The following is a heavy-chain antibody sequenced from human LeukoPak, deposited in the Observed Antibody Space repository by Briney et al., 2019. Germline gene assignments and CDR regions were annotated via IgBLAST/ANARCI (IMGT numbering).Heavy chain of an antibody. CDR1: GGSISYSSHY. CDR3: AREGYYYYYGMDV. CDR2: IYYSGST. J-gene: IGHJ6*02. V-gene: IGHV4-39*07. Sequence: SETLSLTCTVSGGSISYSSHYWGWIRQPPGKGLEWIGSIYYSGSTYYNASLKSRVTISVDTSKNQFSLKLSSVTAADTAVYYCAREGYYYYYGMDVWGQGTTVTVSS.